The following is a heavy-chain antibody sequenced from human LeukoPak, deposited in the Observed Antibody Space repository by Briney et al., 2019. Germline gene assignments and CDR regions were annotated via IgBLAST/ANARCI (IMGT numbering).Heavy chain of an antibody. CDR3: ARGALTELRPPA. CDR1: GGSIGSYY. D-gene: IGHD2-21*02. Sequence: SETLSLTCAVSGGSIGSYYWSWLRQPPGRGLEWIGYIYYSGSTNYNPSLKSRVTISVDTSKNQFSLKLSSVTAADTAVYYCARGALTELRPPALGQGTLVTVSS. V-gene: IGHV4-59*01. CDR2: IYYSGST. J-gene: IGHJ5*02.